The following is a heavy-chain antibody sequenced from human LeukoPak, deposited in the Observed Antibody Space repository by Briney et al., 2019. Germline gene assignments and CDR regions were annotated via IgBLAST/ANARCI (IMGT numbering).Heavy chain of an antibody. CDR3: ARVYILTGYQGASFDY. CDR2: INPNSGGT. Sequence: ASVKVSCKASGYTFTDYYMHWVRQAPGQGLEWMGWINPNSGGTNYAQKFQGRVTMTRDTSISTAYMELSRLRSDDTAVYYCARVYILTGYQGASFDYWGQGTLVTVSS. J-gene: IGHJ4*02. D-gene: IGHD3-9*01. V-gene: IGHV1-2*02. CDR1: GYTFTDYY.